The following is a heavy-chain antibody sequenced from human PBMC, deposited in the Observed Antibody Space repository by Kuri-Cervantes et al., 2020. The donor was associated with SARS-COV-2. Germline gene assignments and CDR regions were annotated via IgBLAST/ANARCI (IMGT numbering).Heavy chain of an antibody. CDR3: ARVDGYKYSPYYFDY. CDR1: GFTFSSYW. CDR2: IKQDGSEK. J-gene: IGHJ4*02. V-gene: IGHV3-7*01. D-gene: IGHD5-24*01. Sequence: GESLKISCAASGFTFSSYWMSWVRQAPGKGLEWVANIKQDGSEKYYVDSVKGRFTTSRDNAKNSLYLQMNSLRAEDTAVYHCARVDGYKYSPYYFDYWGQGILVTVSS.